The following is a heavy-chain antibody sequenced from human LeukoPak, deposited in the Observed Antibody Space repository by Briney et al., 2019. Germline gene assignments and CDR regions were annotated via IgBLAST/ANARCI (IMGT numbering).Heavy chain of an antibody. CDR3: ARRWNYGRNYYIDV. CDR2: INDNGRA. Sequence: PSETLSLTRAVYGGSFSNYYWNWIRQPPGKGLEWLGEINDNGRANYNPSLMSRVTVSVDTSKNQFSLRLTSVTATDTAVYYCARRWNYGRNYYIDVWGKGATVSVSS. V-gene: IGHV4-34*01. J-gene: IGHJ6*03. CDR1: GGSFSNYY. D-gene: IGHD1-7*01.